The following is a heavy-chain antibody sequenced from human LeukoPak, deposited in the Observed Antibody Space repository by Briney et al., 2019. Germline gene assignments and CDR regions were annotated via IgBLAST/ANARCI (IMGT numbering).Heavy chain of an antibody. J-gene: IGHJ6*03. CDR1: GGSISSGSYY. Sequence: SQTLSLTCTVSGGSISSGSYYWSWIRQPAGKGLEWIGRIYTSGSTNYNPSLKSRVTISVDTSKNQFSLKLSSVTAADTAVYYCARKGSSGYRGDYYYYYMDVWGKGTTVTISS. D-gene: IGHD3-22*01. V-gene: IGHV4-61*02. CDR3: ARKGSSGYRGDYYYYYMDV. CDR2: IYTSGST.